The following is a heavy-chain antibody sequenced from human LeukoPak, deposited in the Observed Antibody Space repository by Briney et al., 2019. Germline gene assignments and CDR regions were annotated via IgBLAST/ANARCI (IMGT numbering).Heavy chain of an antibody. CDR1: GFTFSSYA. CDR2: ISGSGGGT. Sequence: GGSLSLSCAASGFTFSSYAMSWLRQAPGKGLEGVSAISGSGGGTYYADSVKGRFTISRDNSKNTLYLQMNSLRAEDTAVYYCAKKSRGTYNWNDWGQGTLVTVSS. D-gene: IGHD1-1*01. CDR3: AKKSRGTYNWND. J-gene: IGHJ4*02. V-gene: IGHV3-23*01.